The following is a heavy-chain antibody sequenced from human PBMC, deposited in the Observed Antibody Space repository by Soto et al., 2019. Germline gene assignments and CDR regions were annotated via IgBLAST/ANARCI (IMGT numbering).Heavy chain of an antibody. CDR1: GFTFSSYA. Sequence: EVQLLESGGGLVQPGGSLRLSCAASGFTFSSYAMSWVRQAPGKGLEWVSAISGSGGSTYYADSVKGRFTISRDNSKKXXYLQMNSLRAEDTAVYYCAKDASAYRWSMVATFDYWGQGTLVTVSS. CDR3: AKDASAYRWSMVATFDY. V-gene: IGHV3-23*01. CDR2: ISGSGGST. D-gene: IGHD2-8*02. J-gene: IGHJ4*02.